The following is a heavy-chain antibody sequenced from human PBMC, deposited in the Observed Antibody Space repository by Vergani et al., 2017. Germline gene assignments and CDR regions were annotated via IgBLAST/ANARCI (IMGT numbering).Heavy chain of an antibody. Sequence: QVQLHESGPGLVKPSQTLSLTCTVSGGSITSGSFYWSWIRQPAGKGLEGIGRIHSSGTTNYNPSLKSRVTLSVDTSRNQLSLRMSSVTAADTAVYYCARDSWTSELRAVYWFDTWGQGTLVSVSS. CDR3: ARDSWTSELRAVYWFDT. D-gene: IGHD1-26*01. CDR1: GGSITSGSFY. V-gene: IGHV4-61*02. J-gene: IGHJ5*02. CDR2: IHSSGTT.